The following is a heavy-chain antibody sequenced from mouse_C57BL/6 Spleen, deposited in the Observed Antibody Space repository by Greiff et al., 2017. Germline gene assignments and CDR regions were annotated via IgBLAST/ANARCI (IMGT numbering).Heavy chain of an antibody. CDR1: GYTFTSYW. D-gene: IGHD2-4*01. J-gene: IGHJ3*01. CDR3: ARGGLPTSWFAY. Sequence: QVQLQQPGAELVRPGSSVKLSCKASGYTFTSYWLDWVKQRPGQGLEWIGNIYPSDSETHYNQKFKDKATLTVYKSSSTAYMQLSSLTSEDSAVYYCARGGLPTSWFAYWGQGTLVTVSA. V-gene: IGHV1-61*01. CDR2: IYPSDSET.